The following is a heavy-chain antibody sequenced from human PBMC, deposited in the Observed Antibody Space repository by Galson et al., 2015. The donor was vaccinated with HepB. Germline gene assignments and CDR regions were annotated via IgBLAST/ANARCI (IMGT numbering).Heavy chain of an antibody. D-gene: IGHD3-3*01. CDR3: ARDLFARAHPNGMDV. J-gene: IGHJ6*02. Sequence: SVKVSCKASGYTFTSYYMHWVRQAPGQGLEWMGIINPSGGSTSYAQKLQGRVTMTRDTSTSTVYMELSSLRSEDTAVYYCARDLFARAHPNGMDVWGQGTTVTVSS. V-gene: IGHV1-46*04. CDR2: INPSGGST. CDR1: GYTFTSYY.